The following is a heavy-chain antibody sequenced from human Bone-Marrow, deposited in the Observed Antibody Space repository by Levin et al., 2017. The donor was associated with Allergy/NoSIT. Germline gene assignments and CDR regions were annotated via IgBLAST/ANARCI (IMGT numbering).Heavy chain of an antibody. CDR2: ISYDGNSK. D-gene: IGHD4-17*01. CDR1: GFTFSSYG. J-gene: IGHJ6*02. V-gene: IGHV3-30*18. Sequence: HPGGSLRLSCAASGFTFSSYGMYWVRQAPGKGLEWVADISYDGNSKYYRDSVKGRFTIYRDNSRNTLYLQMNSLRVEDTAVYYCAKVLTTVSSYYYYIGVDVWGQGTTVTVSS. CDR3: AKVLTTVSSYYYYIGVDV.